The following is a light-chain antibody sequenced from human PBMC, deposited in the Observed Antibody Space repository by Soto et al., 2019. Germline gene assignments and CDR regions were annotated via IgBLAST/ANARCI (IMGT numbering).Light chain of an antibody. CDR3: AAWDDNRSGLYV. Sequence: QSVLTQSPSASGTPGQRVTISCSGSASTIGRNYVYWYQQLPGTAPKLLIYRNSQRPSGVPDRFSGSKSGTSDSLAISGLRSEDEADYYCAAWDDNRSGLYVFGAGTKLTVL. J-gene: IGLJ1*01. CDR2: RNS. CDR1: ASTIGRNY. V-gene: IGLV1-47*01.